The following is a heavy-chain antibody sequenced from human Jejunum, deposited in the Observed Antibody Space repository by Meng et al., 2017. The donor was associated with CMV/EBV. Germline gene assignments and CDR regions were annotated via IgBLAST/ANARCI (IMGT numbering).Heavy chain of an antibody. CDR2: SGTGGDT. J-gene: IGHJ4*02. CDR3: VPYSPPLRYFEY. D-gene: IGHD4-17*01. CDR1: GFTFSNTW. V-gene: IGHV3-23*04. Sequence: EVQLVESGGGLVKPGEYLRLSCAASGFTFSNTWMSWVRQAPGKGLEWVSTSGTGGDTYYADSVKGRFTISRDSSKNTLYLQMHSLRAEDTVIYYCVPYSPPLRYFEYWGPGTLVTVAS.